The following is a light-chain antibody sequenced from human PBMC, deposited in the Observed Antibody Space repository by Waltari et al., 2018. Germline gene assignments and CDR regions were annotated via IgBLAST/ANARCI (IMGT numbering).Light chain of an antibody. CDR3: QNHERLPAT. CDR2: GAS. V-gene: IGKV3-20*01. J-gene: IGKJ1*01. Sequence: EVVLTQSQGTLSFSPGENATLSCRASHNIGRYLVWYQQKPGQAPRHPIYGASTRATGIPDRFSGSGSGTDFSLTISRLEAEDFAVYYCQNHERLPATFGQGTKVEIK. CDR1: HNIGRY.